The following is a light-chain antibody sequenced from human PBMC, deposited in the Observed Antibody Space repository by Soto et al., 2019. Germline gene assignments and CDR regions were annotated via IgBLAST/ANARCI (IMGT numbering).Light chain of an antibody. CDR3: SSYEGGKYFVL. CDR1: SSDVGGYNY. CDR2: EVS. V-gene: IGLV2-8*01. Sequence: QSALTQPPSASGSPGQSVTISCTGTSSDVGGYNYVSWYQRHPGKAPKLIIYEVSKRPSGVPDRFSGSKSGNTASLTVSGLQAEDEADYYCSSYEGGKYFVLFGGGTSSPS. J-gene: IGLJ2*01.